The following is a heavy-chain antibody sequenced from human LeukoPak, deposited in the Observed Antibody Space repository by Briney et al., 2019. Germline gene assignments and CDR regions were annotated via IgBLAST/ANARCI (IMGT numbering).Heavy chain of an antibody. V-gene: IGHV3-48*03. J-gene: IGHJ4*02. Sequence: TGGSLRLSCAASGFTFSSYEMNWVRQAPGKGLEWVSYISSSGSTIYYADSVKGRLTISRDNAKNSLYLQMNSLRAEDTAVYYCARADWNYVFVDYWGQGTLVTVSS. CDR2: ISSSGSTI. CDR1: GFTFSSYE. CDR3: ARADWNYVFVDY. D-gene: IGHD1-7*01.